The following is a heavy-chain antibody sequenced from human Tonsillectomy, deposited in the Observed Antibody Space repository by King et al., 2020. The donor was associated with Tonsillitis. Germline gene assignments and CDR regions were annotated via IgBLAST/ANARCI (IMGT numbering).Heavy chain of an antibody. CDR3: SSDGGLYSGTYYADY. V-gene: IGHV3-48*01. D-gene: IGHD1-26*01. CDR1: GFTFSSYS. J-gene: IGHJ4*02. Sequence: VQLVESGGGLVQPGGSLRLSCAASGFTFSSYSMNWVRQAPGKGLEWVSYISSSSRAIFYAESVKGRFTISRDNAKNSMYLQMKRLRREDTSVYYCSSDGGLYSGTYYADYWGQGTLVTVSS. CDR2: ISSSSRAI.